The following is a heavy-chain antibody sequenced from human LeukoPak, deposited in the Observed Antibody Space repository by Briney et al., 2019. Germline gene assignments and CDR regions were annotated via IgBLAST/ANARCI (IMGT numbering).Heavy chain of an antibody. J-gene: IGHJ4*02. CDR2: IYYSGST. CDR1: GGSISSSSYY. Sequence: PSETLSLTCTVSGGSISSSSYYWGWIRQPPGKGLEWIGSIYYSGSTYYNPSLKSRVTISVDTSKNHFSLKLRSVTAADTAVYYCARVTGYMIEDYFDYWGQGTLLTVSS. D-gene: IGHD3-9*01. V-gene: IGHV4-39*07. CDR3: ARVTGYMIEDYFDY.